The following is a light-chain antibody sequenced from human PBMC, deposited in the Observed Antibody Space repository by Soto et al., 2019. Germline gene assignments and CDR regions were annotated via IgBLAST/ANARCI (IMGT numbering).Light chain of an antibody. CDR3: QQSYSTPWT. CDR1: QSISSY. Sequence: DIQMTQSPSSLSASVGDRVTITCRASQSISSYLNWYQQKPGKAPKLLIYAASSLQSGVPSRFSGSGSGTDFTLTISSRQPEDFATYYCQQSYSTPWTFGQGTNVEIK. V-gene: IGKV1-39*01. CDR2: AAS. J-gene: IGKJ1*01.